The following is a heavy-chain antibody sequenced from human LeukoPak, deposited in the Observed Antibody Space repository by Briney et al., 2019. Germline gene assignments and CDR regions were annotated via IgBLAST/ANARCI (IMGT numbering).Heavy chain of an antibody. J-gene: IGHJ3*02. CDR2: IIPIFGTA. Sequence: GASVKVSCKASGGTFSSYAISWVRQAPGQGLEWMGGIIPIFGTANYAQKFQGRVTITADKSTSTAYMELSSLRSEDTAVYYCARDLPTDYYDSSGYYYVPAFDIWGQGTMVTVSS. V-gene: IGHV1-69*06. D-gene: IGHD3-22*01. CDR1: GGTFSSYA. CDR3: ARDLPTDYYDSSGYYYVPAFDI.